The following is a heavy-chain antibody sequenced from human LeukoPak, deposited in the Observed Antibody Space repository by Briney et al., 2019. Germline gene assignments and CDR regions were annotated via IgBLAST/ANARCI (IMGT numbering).Heavy chain of an antibody. CDR2: IIPIFGTA. CDR1: GGTFSSYA. CDR3: ARVPYDFWSGYPDY. D-gene: IGHD3-3*01. Sequence: ASVKASCKASGGTFSSYAISWVRQAPGQGLEWMGGIIPIFGTANYAQKFQGRVTMTRDTSTSTVYMELSSLRSEDTAVYYCARVPYDFWSGYPDYWGQGTLVTVSS. V-gene: IGHV1-69*05. J-gene: IGHJ4*02.